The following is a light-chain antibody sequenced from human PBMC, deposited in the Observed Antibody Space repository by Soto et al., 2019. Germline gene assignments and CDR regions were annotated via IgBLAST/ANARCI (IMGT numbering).Light chain of an antibody. V-gene: IGLV1-44*01. CDR1: RSNIGTNA. CDR2: GDN. CDR3: AVWDDSLTASV. J-gene: IGLJ2*01. Sequence: QSVLTQPPSASGTPGQRVTISCSGSRSNIGTNAVNWYQQLPGTAPKVLLYGDNQRPSGVPARFSGSRSGTSASLAISGLRSEDEADYFCAVWDDSLTASVFGGGTKLTVL.